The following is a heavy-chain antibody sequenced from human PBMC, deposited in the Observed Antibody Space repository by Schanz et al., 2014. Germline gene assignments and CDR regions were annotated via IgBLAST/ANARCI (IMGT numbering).Heavy chain of an antibody. D-gene: IGHD3-9*01. CDR2: ISVYTGNT. CDR3: ARDAADFYDILTEEDY. J-gene: IGHJ4*02. V-gene: IGHV1-3*01. Sequence: QVHLVQSGAEVKRPGASVKVSCKASEYSFTSYSMHWVHQAPGQGLEWMGWISVYTGNTKYGQKVQGRVTMTADTSTNTAYMELRSLRSDDTAVYYCARDAADFYDILTEEDYWGQGTLVTVSS. CDR1: EYSFTSYS.